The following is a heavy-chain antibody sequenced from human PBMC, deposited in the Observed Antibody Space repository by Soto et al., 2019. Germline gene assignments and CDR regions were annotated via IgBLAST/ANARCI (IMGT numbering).Heavy chain of an antibody. J-gene: IGHJ3*02. Sequence: QVQLVESGGGVVQPGRSLRLSCAASGFIFSTYGMHWVRQAPGKGLEGVAVISYDGSNQYYEDSVKGRFTVSRDNSKNTLYLQMNSLRVEDTAVYYCAKAWSGSHGAFDMWGQGTMVTVSA. D-gene: IGHD2-8*02. CDR2: ISYDGSNQ. CDR3: AKAWSGSHGAFDM. CDR1: GFIFSTYG. V-gene: IGHV3-30*18.